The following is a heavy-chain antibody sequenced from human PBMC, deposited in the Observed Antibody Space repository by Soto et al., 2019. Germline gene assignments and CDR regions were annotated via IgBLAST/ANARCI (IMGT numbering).Heavy chain of an antibody. D-gene: IGHD3-22*01. V-gene: IGHV1-2*04. CDR3: ARDLGGKYYYDSSGYSTGLYYYYGMDV. J-gene: IGHJ6*02. CDR1: GYTFTGYY. CDR2: INPNSGGT. Sequence: GASVKVSCKASGYTFTGYYMHWVRQAPGQGLEWMGWINPNSGGTNYAQKFQGWVTMTRDTSISTAYMELSRLRSDDTAVYYCARDLGGKYYYDSSGYSTGLYYYYGMDVWGQGTTVTVSS.